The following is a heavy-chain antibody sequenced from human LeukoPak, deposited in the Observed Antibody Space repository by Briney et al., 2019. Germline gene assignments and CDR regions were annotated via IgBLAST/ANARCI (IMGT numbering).Heavy chain of an antibody. CDR2: ISGSGDKT. Sequence: GGSLRLSCAASGFIFNNYGMSWVRQAPGKGLEWVSSISGSGDKTYYADSVKGRFTISRDNSRNTLFLQMNSLRAEDSAVYYCAKEILGPLVDYWGQGTLVTVSS. CDR3: AKEILGPLVDY. V-gene: IGHV3-23*01. J-gene: IGHJ4*02. D-gene: IGHD1-26*01. CDR1: GFIFNNYG.